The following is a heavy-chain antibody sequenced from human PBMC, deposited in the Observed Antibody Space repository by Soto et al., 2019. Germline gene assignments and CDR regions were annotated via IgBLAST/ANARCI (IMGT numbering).Heavy chain of an antibody. D-gene: IGHD1-26*01. CDR1: GGSISSYY. CDR3: ARVFSGSINWFDP. Sequence: SETLSLTCTVSGGSISSYYWSWIRQPPGKGLEWIGYIYYSGSTNYNPSLKSRVTISVDTSKNQFSLKLSSVTAADTAVYYCARVFSGSINWFDPRGQGTLVTVSS. V-gene: IGHV4-59*01. J-gene: IGHJ5*02. CDR2: IYYSGST.